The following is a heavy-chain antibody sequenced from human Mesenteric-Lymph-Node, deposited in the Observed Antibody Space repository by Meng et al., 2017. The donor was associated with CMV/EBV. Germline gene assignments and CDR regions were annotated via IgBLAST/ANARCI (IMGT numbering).Heavy chain of an antibody. V-gene: IGHV4-39*07. CDR2: IYYSGNT. D-gene: IGHD3-10*01. Sequence: GSLRLSCTVSGGSINSDNYYWGWIRQPPGKGLEWIANIYYSGNTYYNPSLKSRVSISIDTSKNQFSLRLNSVTAADTAVYFCATEKRITMVRGVISPMDVWGQGTAVTVSS. CDR3: ATEKRITMVRGVISPMDV. CDR1: GGSINSDNYY. J-gene: IGHJ6*02.